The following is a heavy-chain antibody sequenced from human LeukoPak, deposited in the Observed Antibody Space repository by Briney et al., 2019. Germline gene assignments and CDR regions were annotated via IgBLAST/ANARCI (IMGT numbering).Heavy chain of an antibody. CDR3: ARLVVAATRYFDY. D-gene: IGHD2-15*01. CDR1: GYSFTSHW. J-gene: IGHJ4*02. V-gene: IGHV5-51*01. CDR2: IAPGDSDT. Sequence: GEPLKISCKGSGYSFTSHWIAWVRQMHGKGLEWLGIIAPGDSDTRYSPSFQGQVIISADKSISTAFLQWSSLKASDTAMYYCARLVVAATRYFDYWGQGTLVTVSS.